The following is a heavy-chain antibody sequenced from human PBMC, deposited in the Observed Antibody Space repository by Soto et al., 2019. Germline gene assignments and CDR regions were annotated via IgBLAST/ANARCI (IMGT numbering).Heavy chain of an antibody. Sequence: SETLSLTCAVYGGSFSGYYWSWIRQPPGKGLEWIGEINHSVCTNYNPSLKSRVTISVDTSKNQFSLKLSSLTAADTAVYYCARGSCSGGSCYSSIHTNYYYYYMDVWGKGTTVTVSS. CDR3: ARGSCSGGSCYSSIHTNYYYYYMDV. CDR2: INHSVCT. CDR1: GGSFSGYY. J-gene: IGHJ6*03. D-gene: IGHD2-15*01. V-gene: IGHV4-34*01.